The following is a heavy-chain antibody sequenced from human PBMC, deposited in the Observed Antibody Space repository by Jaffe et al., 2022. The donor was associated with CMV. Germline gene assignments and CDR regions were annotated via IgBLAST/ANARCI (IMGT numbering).Heavy chain of an antibody. CDR2: ISSSSSTI. D-gene: IGHD6-13*01. CDR3: ARGSGSSSWYRYYYYGMDV. CDR1: GFTFSSYS. J-gene: IGHJ6*02. V-gene: IGHV3-48*02. Sequence: EVQLVESGGGLVQPGGSLRLSCAASGFTFSSYSMNWVRQAPGKGLEWVSYISSSSSTIYYADSVKGRFTISRDNAKNSLYLQMNSLRDEDTAVYYCARGSGSSSWYRYYYYGMDVWGQGTTVTVSS.